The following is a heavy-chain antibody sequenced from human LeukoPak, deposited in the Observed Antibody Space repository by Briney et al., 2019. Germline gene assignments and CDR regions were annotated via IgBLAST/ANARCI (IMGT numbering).Heavy chain of an antibody. D-gene: IGHD3-22*01. V-gene: IGHV1-18*01. CDR1: GYTFTSYG. CDR3: ARDPIPYYYDSSGYYPEVSDY. J-gene: IGHJ4*02. Sequence: ASVKVSCKASGYTFTSYGFSWVRQAPGQGLEWMGWISAYNGNTNYAQKLQGRVTMTTDTSTSTAYMELSRLRSDDTAVYYCARDPIPYYYDSSGYYPEVSDYWGQGTLVTVSS. CDR2: ISAYNGNT.